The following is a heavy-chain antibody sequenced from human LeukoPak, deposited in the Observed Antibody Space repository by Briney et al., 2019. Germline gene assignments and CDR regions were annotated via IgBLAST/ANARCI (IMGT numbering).Heavy chain of an antibody. D-gene: IGHD5-24*01. J-gene: IGHJ4*02. V-gene: IGHV3-11*05. CDR2: ISSTSSYT. CDR3: ARVGSMATALPVY. CDR1: GFTFSDYS. Sequence: PGGSLRLSCAASGFTFSDYSMNWIRQAPGKGLEWVSYISSTSSYTNYADSVKGRFTISRDNAKNSLYLQMNSLRAEDTAEYYCARVGSMATALPVYWGQGTLVTVSS.